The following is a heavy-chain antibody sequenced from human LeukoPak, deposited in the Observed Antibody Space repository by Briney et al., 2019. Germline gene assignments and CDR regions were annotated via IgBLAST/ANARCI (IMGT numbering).Heavy chain of an antibody. CDR3: ARLPAVAAAGIYYYYYYGMDV. Sequence: GGSLRLSCAASGFTFSSYSMNWVRQAPGKGLEWVSSISSSSSYIYYADSVKGRFTISRDNAKNSLYLQMNSLRAEDTAVYYCARLPAVAAAGIYYYYYYGMDVWGQGTTVTVSS. J-gene: IGHJ6*02. D-gene: IGHD6-13*01. CDR1: GFTFSSYS. CDR2: ISSSSSYI. V-gene: IGHV3-21*01.